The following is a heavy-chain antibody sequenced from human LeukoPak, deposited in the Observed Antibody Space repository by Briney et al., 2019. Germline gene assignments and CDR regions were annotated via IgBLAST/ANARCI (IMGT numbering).Heavy chain of an antibody. CDR1: GGSISSGVYY. Sequence: SETLRLTCTVSGGSISSGVYYWSWIRQHPGKGLEWIGYIYHSGSTYYNPSLKSRVTISLNTSKNQFSLKLSSVTAADTAVYYCARDLPTYCGGDCYTGGFDYWGQGTPVTVSP. V-gene: IGHV4-31*03. J-gene: IGHJ4*02. CDR3: ARDLPTYCGGDCYTGGFDY. D-gene: IGHD2-21*02. CDR2: IYHSGST.